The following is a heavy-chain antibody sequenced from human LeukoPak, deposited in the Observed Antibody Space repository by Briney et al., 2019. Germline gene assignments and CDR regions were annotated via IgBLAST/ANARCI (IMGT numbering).Heavy chain of an antibody. Sequence: GGSLRLSCAASGFTFSSDWMIWVPQAPGKGLEWVANIKPDEGEKYYVDSVKGRFTVSRDNAKNSLYLQMNSLRAEDTAVYYCVRYYTRHSWYFALWGRGTLVTVSS. CDR3: VRYYTRHSWYFAL. CDR2: IKPDEGEK. D-gene: IGHD3-10*01. J-gene: IGHJ2*01. CDR1: GFTFSSDW. V-gene: IGHV3-7*01.